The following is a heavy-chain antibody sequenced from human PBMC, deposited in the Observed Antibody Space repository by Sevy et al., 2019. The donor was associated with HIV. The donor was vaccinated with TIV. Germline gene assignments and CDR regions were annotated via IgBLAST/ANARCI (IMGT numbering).Heavy chain of an antibody. J-gene: IGHJ4*01. CDR3: ARHGAYGDYVPNDPPLDY. Sequence: SETLSLTCTVTGGSISGSSWSWIRQPPGKGLEWIGNVLASAITNYNPSLKSRFTISLYTSESRSSLTLNSVTAAETAVYYGARHGAYGDYVPNDPPLDYWGRGILVTVSS. CDR1: GGSISGSS. D-gene: IGHD4-17*01. CDR2: VLASAIT. V-gene: IGHV4-59*08.